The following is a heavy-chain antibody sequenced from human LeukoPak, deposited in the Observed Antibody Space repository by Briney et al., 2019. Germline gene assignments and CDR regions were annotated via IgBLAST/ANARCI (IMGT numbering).Heavy chain of an antibody. Sequence: ASVEVSCKASGYTFTAYYMHWVRQAPGHGLEWMGWINPNSGGTNYAQKFQGRVTMTRDTSISTAYMELSRMRSDDTAVYYCARVVSVTGSFDNWGQGTLVTVSS. V-gene: IGHV1-2*02. D-gene: IGHD2-21*02. J-gene: IGHJ4*02. CDR2: INPNSGGT. CDR3: ARVVSVTGSFDN. CDR1: GYTFTAYY.